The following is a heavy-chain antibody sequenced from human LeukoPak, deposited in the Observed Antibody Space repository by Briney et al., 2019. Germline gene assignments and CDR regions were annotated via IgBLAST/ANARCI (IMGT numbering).Heavy chain of an antibody. Sequence: GASVEVSCKASGYTFTSYGISWVRQAPGQGLEWMGWISAYNGNTNYAQKLQGRVTMTTDTSTSTAYMELRSLRSDDTAVYYCARRSMVRGAIGFDPWGQGTLVTVSS. J-gene: IGHJ5*02. CDR3: ARRSMVRGAIGFDP. V-gene: IGHV1-18*01. CDR2: ISAYNGNT. CDR1: GYTFTSYG. D-gene: IGHD3-10*01.